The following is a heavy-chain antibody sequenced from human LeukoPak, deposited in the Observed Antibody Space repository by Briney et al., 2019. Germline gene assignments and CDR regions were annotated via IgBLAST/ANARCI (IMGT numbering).Heavy chain of an antibody. D-gene: IGHD1-26*01. V-gene: IGHV3-30*02. Sequence: GGSLRLSCAASGFTFSSYGMHWVRQAPGKGLEWVAFIRYDGSNKYYADSVKGRFTISRDNSKNTLYLQMNSLRAEDTALYYCARGSRSGSYSNYYYYYMDVWGKGTTVTVSS. J-gene: IGHJ6*03. CDR1: GFTFSSYG. CDR2: IRYDGSNK. CDR3: ARGSRSGSYSNYYYYYMDV.